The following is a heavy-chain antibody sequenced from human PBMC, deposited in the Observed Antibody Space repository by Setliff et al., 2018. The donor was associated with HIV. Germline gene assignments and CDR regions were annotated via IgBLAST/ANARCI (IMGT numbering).Heavy chain of an antibody. CDR1: GGSIRGGSYY. CDR3: ARSRTSSGYYGVTGYGMDV. V-gene: IGHV4-61*09. D-gene: IGHD3-22*01. Sequence: SDTLSLTCTVSGGSIRGGSYYWSWIRQPAGKGLEWIGHIYTSGSTNYNPSLKSRVTISVATSKNQFSLKLNSMTTADTAVYYCARSRTSSGYYGVTGYGMDVWGQGTTVTVSS. CDR2: IYTSGST. J-gene: IGHJ6*02.